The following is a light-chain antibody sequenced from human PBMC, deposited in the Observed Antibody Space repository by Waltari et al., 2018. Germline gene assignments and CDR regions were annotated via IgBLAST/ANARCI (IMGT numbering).Light chain of an antibody. CDR1: QSVSSY. J-gene: IGKJ4*01. CDR2: DAS. Sequence: EIVLTQSPATLSLSPGERATLSCRASQSVSSYLAWYQQKAGQAPRLLLYDASNRAAGIPARFSGSGSGTDFTLTISSLEPEDFAVYYCQQRDSLLVTFGGGTKVQI. V-gene: IGKV3-11*01. CDR3: QQRDSLLVT.